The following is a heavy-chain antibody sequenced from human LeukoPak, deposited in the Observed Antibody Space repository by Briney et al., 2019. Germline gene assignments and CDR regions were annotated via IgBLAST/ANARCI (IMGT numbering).Heavy chain of an antibody. CDR2: IKSKTDGGTT. V-gene: IGHV3-15*01. CDR1: GFTFSNAW. CDR3: TTQRYSSSWDADY. Sequence: GGSLRLSCAASGFTFSNAWMSWVRQAPGKGLEWVGRIKSKTDGGTTDFAAPVKGRFTISRDDSKNTLYLQMNSLKTEDTAVYYCTTQRYSSSWDADYWGQGTLVTVSS. J-gene: IGHJ4*02. D-gene: IGHD6-13*01.